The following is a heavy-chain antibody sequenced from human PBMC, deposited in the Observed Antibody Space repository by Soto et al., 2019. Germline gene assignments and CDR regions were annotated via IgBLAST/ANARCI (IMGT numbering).Heavy chain of an antibody. CDR1: GFTFSSYE. CDR2: ISSSGSTI. Sequence: GGSLRLSCAASGFTFSSYEMNWVRQAPGKGLEWVSYISSSGSTIYYADSVKGRFTISRDNSKNTLYLQMNSLRAEDMAVYYCAKDPIGSGWFDYWGQGTLVTVSS. CDR3: AKDPIGSGWFDY. J-gene: IGHJ4*02. D-gene: IGHD6-19*01. V-gene: IGHV3-48*03.